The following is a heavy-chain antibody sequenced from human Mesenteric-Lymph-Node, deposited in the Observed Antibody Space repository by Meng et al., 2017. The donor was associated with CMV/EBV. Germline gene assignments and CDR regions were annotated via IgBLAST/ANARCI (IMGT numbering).Heavy chain of an antibody. CDR1: GFIFDTYA. Sequence: GESLKISCAASGFIFDTYAIHWVRQAPGKGLEWVTVISYDGNNEYYADSVKGRFTISRDSSKNTLYLQMNSLRVEDTAVYYCARDSYGMDVWGQGTTVTVSS. V-gene: IGHV3-30-3*01. CDR3: ARDSYGMDV. J-gene: IGHJ6*02. CDR2: ISYDGNNE.